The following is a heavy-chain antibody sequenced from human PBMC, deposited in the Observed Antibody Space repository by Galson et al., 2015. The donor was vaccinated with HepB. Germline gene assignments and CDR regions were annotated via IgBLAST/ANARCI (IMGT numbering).Heavy chain of an antibody. CDR2: INPSGGST. V-gene: IGHV1-46*03. Sequence: SVKVSCKASGYTFTSYYMHWVRQAPGQGLEWMGIINPSGGSTSYAQKFQGRVTMTRDTSTSTVYMELSSLRSEDTAVYYCARGPDPGTTGTTFFLHWDLDYWGQGTLVTVSS. D-gene: IGHD1-1*01. J-gene: IGHJ4*02. CDR3: ARGPDPGTTGTTFFLHWDLDY. CDR1: GYTFTSYY.